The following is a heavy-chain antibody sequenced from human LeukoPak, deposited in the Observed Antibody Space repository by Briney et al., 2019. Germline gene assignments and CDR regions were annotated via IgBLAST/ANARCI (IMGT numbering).Heavy chain of an antibody. Sequence: GASLKVSCKASGYSFTDYYVHWVRQTPGQGLEWMGWINPNNDDTKYAQKFEGRVTMTRDTSITTAYMELSSLTSDDTAVYYCARSRVMDVWGQGTTVTVSS. J-gene: IGHJ6*02. CDR1: GYSFTDYY. CDR3: ARSRVMDV. CDR2: INPNNDDT. D-gene: IGHD5-24*01. V-gene: IGHV1-2*02.